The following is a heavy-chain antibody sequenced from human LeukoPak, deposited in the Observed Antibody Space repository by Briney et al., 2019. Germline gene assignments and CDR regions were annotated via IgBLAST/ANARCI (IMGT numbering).Heavy chain of an antibody. D-gene: IGHD2-15*01. CDR2: ISWYSGSI. CDR3: AKDMTDLLAYFDY. J-gene: IGHJ4*02. Sequence: GGSLRLSCAASGFTFDDYAMHWVRQAPGKGLEWVSGISWYSGSIGYADFVKGRFTISRDNAKNSLYLQMNSLRAEDTALYYCAKDMTDLLAYFDYWGQGTLVTVSS. CDR1: GFTFDDYA. V-gene: IGHV3-9*01.